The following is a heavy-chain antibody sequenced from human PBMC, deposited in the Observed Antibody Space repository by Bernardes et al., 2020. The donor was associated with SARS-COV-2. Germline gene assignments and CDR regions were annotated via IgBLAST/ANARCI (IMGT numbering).Heavy chain of an antibody. D-gene: IGHD6-13*01. CDR2: INHSGST. Sequence: SETLSLTCAVYGGSFSGYYWSWIRQPPGKGLEWIGKINHSGSTNYNPSLKSRVTISVDTSKNQFSLKLSSVTAADTAVYYCARGQYSSSWYGPHNWFDPWGQGTLVTVSS. V-gene: IGHV4-34*01. CDR1: GGSFSGYY. J-gene: IGHJ5*02. CDR3: ARGQYSSSWYGPHNWFDP.